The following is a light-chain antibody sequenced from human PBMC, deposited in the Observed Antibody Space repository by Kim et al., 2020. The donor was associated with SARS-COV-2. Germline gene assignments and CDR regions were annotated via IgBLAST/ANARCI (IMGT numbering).Light chain of an antibody. J-gene: IGKJ1*01. V-gene: IGKV1-8*01. CDR2: GAS. CDR1: QAISSY. Sequence: AIRMTQSPSSFSASTGDRVTITCRASQAISSYLAWYQQKPGNAPKLLIYGASTLQSGVPSRFSGSGSGTDFTLTITCLQSEDFAIYYCQQYYAYPRTFGQGTKVDIK. CDR3: QQYYAYPRT.